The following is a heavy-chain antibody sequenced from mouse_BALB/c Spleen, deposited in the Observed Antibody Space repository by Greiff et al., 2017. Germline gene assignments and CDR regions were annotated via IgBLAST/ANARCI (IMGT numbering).Heavy chain of an antibody. V-gene: IGHV1-5*01. CDR2: IYPGNSDT. D-gene: IGHD4-1*01. CDR3: APDWAWFAY. J-gene: IGHJ3*01. Sequence: VQLQQSGTVPARPGASVKMSCKASGYSFTSYWMHWVKQRPGQGLEWIGAIYPGNSDTSYNQKFKGKAKLTAVTSASTAYMELSSLTNEDSAVYYCAPDWAWFAYWGQGTLVTVSA. CDR1: GYSFTSYW.